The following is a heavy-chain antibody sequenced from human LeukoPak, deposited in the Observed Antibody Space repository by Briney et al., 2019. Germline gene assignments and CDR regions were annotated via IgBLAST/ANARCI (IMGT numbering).Heavy chain of an antibody. D-gene: IGHD2-15*01. CDR3: ADLGYCSGGSCSSTDSY. J-gene: IGHJ4*02. CDR2: INSDGSTT. CDR1: GFSFSNYW. Sequence: GGSLRLSCAASGFSFSNYWMHWVRQTPGKGLVWVSRINSDGSTTDYADSVKGRFTISRDNAKNTLYLQMNSLRAEDTAVYYCADLGYCSGGSCSSTDSYWGQGTLVTVSS. V-gene: IGHV3-74*01.